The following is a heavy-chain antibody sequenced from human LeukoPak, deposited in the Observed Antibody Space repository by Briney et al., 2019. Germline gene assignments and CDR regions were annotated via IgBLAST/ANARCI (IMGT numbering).Heavy chain of an antibody. D-gene: IGHD6-19*01. V-gene: IGHV3-7*03. Sequence: GGSLRLSCAASGFTLSNHWMTWVRQVPGRGPEWVANVNRDGSETYYLDSVKGRFTISRDNSKNSLYLQMNSLRAEDTAVYYCAKGSAVADLYFDYWGQGTLVTVSS. J-gene: IGHJ4*02. CDR3: AKGSAVADLYFDY. CDR2: VNRDGSET. CDR1: GFTLSNHW.